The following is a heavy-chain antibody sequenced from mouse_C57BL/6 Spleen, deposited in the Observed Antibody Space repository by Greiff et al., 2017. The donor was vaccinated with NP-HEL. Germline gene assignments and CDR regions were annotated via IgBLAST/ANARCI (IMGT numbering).Heavy chain of an antibody. CDR3: ARRDGYYAMDY. Sequence: QVQLQQSGAELVKPGASVKISCKASGYAFSSYWMNWVKQRPGKGLEWIGQIYPGDGDTNYNGKFKGKATLTADKSSSTAYMQLSSLTSDDSAVYYCARRDGYYAMDYWGQGTSVTVSS. CDR1: GYAFSSYW. CDR2: IYPGDGDT. J-gene: IGHJ4*01. V-gene: IGHV1-80*01. D-gene: IGHD2-3*01.